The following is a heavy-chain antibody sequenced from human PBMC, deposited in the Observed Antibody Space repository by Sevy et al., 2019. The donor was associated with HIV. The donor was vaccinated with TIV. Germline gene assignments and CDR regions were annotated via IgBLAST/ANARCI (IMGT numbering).Heavy chain of an antibody. D-gene: IGHD2-15*01. CDR1: GGSISSGGYY. V-gene: IGHV4-31*03. CDR3: ARVAARDYCSGGSCYYYFDY. CDR2: IYYSGSA. Sequence: SETLSLTCTVSGGSISSGGYYWSWIRQHPGKGLEWIGYIYYSGSAYYNPSLKSRVTISVDTSKNQFSLKLSSVTAADTAVYYCARVAARDYCSGGSCYYYFDYWGQGTLVTVSS. J-gene: IGHJ4*02.